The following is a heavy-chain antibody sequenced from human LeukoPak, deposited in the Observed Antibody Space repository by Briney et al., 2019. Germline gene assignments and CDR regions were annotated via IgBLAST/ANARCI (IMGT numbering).Heavy chain of an antibody. CDR2: IYYSGNA. Sequence: SETLSLTCTVSGGSISSYYWSWIRQPPGKGLEWIGYIYYSGNANYNPSLKSRVTISVDTSKNQFSLKLASVSAADTAVYYCARAIAAAGYCFDYWGQGTLVTVSS. CDR3: ARAIAAAGYCFDY. CDR1: GGSISSYY. J-gene: IGHJ4*02. V-gene: IGHV4-59*01. D-gene: IGHD6-13*01.